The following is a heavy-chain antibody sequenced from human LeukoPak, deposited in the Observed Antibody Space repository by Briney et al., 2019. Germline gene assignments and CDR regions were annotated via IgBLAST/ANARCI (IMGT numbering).Heavy chain of an antibody. CDR2: IYYSGST. D-gene: IGHD3-3*01. CDR1: GVSISSYY. V-gene: IGHV4-59*01. CDR3: ARALYYDFWSGYYFRAQSYWFDP. J-gene: IGHJ5*02. Sequence: SETLSLTCTVSGVSISSYYWSWIRQPPGKGLEWIGYIYYSGSTNYNPSLKSRVTISVDTSKNQFSLKLSSVTAAGTAVYYCARALYYDFWSGYYFRAQSYWFDPWGQGTLVTVSS.